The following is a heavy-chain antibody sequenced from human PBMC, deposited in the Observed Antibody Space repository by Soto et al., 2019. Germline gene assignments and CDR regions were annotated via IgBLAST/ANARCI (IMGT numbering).Heavy chain of an antibody. D-gene: IGHD3-9*01. CDR2: IYYSGST. CDR1: GGSISSYY. Sequence: SETLSLTCTVSGGSISSYYWSWIRQPPGKGLEWIGYIYYSGSTNYNPSLKSRVTISVDTSKNQFSLKLSSVTAADTAVYYCARGPISIDILTGYYPFDYWGQGTLVTVSS. CDR3: ARGPISIDILTGYYPFDY. V-gene: IGHV4-59*01. J-gene: IGHJ4*02.